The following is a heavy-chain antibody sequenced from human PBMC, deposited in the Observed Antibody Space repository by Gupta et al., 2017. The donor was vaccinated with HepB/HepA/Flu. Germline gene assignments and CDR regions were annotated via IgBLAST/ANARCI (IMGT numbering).Heavy chain of an antibody. Sequence: QVQLVQSGAAVKKPGASVQVSCKASGGTFGSYGINWVRQAPGQGLEWMGRIIPTLGSTNYAQRFEGRVTFTADKSTNTAYMELTSLTSEDTALYYCARSVSSGWYSMDVWGQGTTVTVS. D-gene: IGHD6-19*01. CDR2: IIPTLGST. CDR1: GGTFGSYG. J-gene: IGHJ6*02. CDR3: ARSVSSGWYSMDV. V-gene: IGHV1-69*04.